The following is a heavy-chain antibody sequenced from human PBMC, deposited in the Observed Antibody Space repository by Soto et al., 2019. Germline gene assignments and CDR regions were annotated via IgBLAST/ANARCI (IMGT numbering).Heavy chain of an antibody. D-gene: IGHD1-26*01. CDR1: GFTLSDHY. J-gene: IGHJ4*02. Sequence: EVQLVESGGGLVQPGGSLRLSCGASGFTLSDHYMDWVRQAPGKGLEWVGRTKNKANNYIIEYAASVKGRFTISRDDSKNSLYLQMNNLRTEDTAVYYCATWYSGSPRYWGQGTLVTVSS. V-gene: IGHV3-72*01. CDR2: TKNKANNYII. CDR3: ATWYSGSPRY.